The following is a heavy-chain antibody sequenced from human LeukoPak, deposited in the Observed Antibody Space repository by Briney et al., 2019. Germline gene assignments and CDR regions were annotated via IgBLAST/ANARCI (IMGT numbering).Heavy chain of an antibody. CDR2: TYSGGST. Sequence: PSETLSLTCTVSGGSISSSSYYWGWIRQPPGKGPEWIGETYSGGSTYSDPSLKSQVTISVDTSKNQFSLKLSSVTAADTAVYYCARRGAAFDIWGQGTMVTVSS. CDR1: GGSISSSSYY. D-gene: IGHD1-26*01. V-gene: IGHV4-39*01. J-gene: IGHJ3*02. CDR3: ARRGAAFDI.